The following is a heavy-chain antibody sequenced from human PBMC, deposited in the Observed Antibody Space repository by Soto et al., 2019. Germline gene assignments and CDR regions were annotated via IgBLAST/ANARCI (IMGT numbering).Heavy chain of an antibody. J-gene: IGHJ4*02. CDR2: IFSGMGNT. Sequence: PGGSLRLSCSSSGFTINTYTTGWVRLAPGKGLEWVSTIFSGMGNTKYADSVKGRFTISRDNSKNTLYLQMNSLRAEDTAVYYCAKAIREPRSGQDYWGQGTLVTVSS. V-gene: IGHV3-23*05. D-gene: IGHD2-15*01. CDR1: GFTINTYT. CDR3: AKAIREPRSGQDY.